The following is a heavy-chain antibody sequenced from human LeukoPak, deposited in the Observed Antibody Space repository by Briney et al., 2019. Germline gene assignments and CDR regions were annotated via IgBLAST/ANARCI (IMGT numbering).Heavy chain of an antibody. CDR3: ASEKEVERLGFGDY. V-gene: IGHV3-48*01. D-gene: IGHD3-16*01. Sequence: GGSLRLSCAASGFTFSSYSTNWVRQAPGKGLEWVSYISSSSSTIYYADSVKGRFTISRDNAKNSLYLQMNSLRAEDTAVYYCASEKEVERLGFGDYWGQGTLVTVSS. CDR1: GFTFSSYS. CDR2: ISSSSSTI. J-gene: IGHJ4*02.